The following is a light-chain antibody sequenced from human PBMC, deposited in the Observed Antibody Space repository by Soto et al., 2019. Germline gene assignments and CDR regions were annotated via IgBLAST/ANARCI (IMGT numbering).Light chain of an antibody. Sequence: QSALTQPASVSGSPGQSITISCTGTSSDVGGYNYVSWYQQHPGKAPKLMIYQVSNRPSGVSSRFSGSKSGNTASLSISGLQAEDEADYYCSSYTTNNTPWVFGGGTQLTVL. CDR3: SSYTTNNTPWV. J-gene: IGLJ3*02. CDR2: QVS. CDR1: SSDVGGYNY. V-gene: IGLV2-14*01.